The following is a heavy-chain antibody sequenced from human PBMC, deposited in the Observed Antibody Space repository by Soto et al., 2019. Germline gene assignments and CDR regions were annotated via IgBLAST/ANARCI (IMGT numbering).Heavy chain of an antibody. CDR1: GFTFSTYG. V-gene: IGHV3-30*18. Sequence: GGSLRLSCAASGFTFSTYGMHWVRQAPGKGLEWVAAMSYDGTKEYYADSVKGRFTISRDNSRNTLFLQLNSLRAEDTAVYYCAKEYGSTWIDHWGQGP. D-gene: IGHD6-13*01. CDR2: MSYDGTKE. J-gene: IGHJ4*02. CDR3: AKEYGSTWIDH.